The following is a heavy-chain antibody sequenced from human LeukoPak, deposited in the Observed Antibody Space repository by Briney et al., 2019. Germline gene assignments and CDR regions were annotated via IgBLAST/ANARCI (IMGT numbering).Heavy chain of an antibody. CDR3: AKGPYYYDSSGYPYYMDV. V-gene: IGHV3-53*01. J-gene: IGHJ6*03. Sequence: PGGSLRLSCAASGFTVSSNYMSWVRQAPGKGLEWVSVIYSGGSTYYADSVKGRFTISRDNSKNTLYLQMNSLRAEDTAVYYCAKGPYYYDSSGYPYYMDVWGKGTTVTVSS. D-gene: IGHD3-22*01. CDR1: GFTVSSNY. CDR2: IYSGGST.